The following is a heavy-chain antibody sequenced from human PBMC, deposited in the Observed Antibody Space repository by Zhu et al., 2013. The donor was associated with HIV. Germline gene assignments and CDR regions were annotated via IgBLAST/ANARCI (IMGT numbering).Heavy chain of an antibody. CDR3: ARTTAITMFSLIVGHYYYAMDV. Sequence: QVQLMQSGPEVKRPGSSVRVSCQASGVKLKFHAISWIRQAPGQGLEWLGSILPALASTKFGRNFQGRVAMTTDTSTHTVYMDLKSLTIDDTAVYFCARTTAITMFSLIVGHYYYAMDVWGQGTTVIVS. D-gene: IGHD2-21*01. CDR2: ILPALAST. CDR1: GVKLKFHA. V-gene: IGHV1-69*09. J-gene: IGHJ6*02.